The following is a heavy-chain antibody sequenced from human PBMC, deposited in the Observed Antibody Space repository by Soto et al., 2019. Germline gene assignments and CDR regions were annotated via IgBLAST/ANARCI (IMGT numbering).Heavy chain of an antibody. CDR3: AAALYYFGMDV. CDR1: GFTFSSYG. V-gene: IGHV3-30*03. D-gene: IGHD2-15*01. CDR2: ISYDGRNK. Sequence: GGSLRLSCAASGFTFSSYGMHWVRQAPGKGLEWVAVISYDGRNKYYADSVKGRFTISRDNSKNTLYLQMNSLRADDTVVYYCAAALYYFGMDVWGQGTTFTVSS. J-gene: IGHJ6*02.